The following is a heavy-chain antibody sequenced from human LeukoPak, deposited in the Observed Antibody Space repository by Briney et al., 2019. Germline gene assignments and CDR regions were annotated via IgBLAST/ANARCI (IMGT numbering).Heavy chain of an antibody. Sequence: PSETLSLTCTVSGGSISSSSYYWGWIRQPPGKGLEWIGSIYYSGSTYYNPSLKSRVTISVDTSKNQFSLKLSSVTAADTAVYYCARDPRPILSYFDYWGQGTLVTVSS. J-gene: IGHJ4*02. V-gene: IGHV4-39*07. CDR2: IYYSGST. CDR3: ARDPRPILSYFDY. CDR1: GGSISSSSYY.